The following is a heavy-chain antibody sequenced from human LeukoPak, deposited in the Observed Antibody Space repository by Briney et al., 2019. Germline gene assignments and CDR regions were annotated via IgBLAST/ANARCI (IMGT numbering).Heavy chain of an antibody. V-gene: IGHV3-7*01. D-gene: IGHD1-14*01. Sequence: QPGGSLRLSCAASGFTFSSYWMSWVRQAPGKGLEWVANIKQDGSEKYYVDSVRGRFTISRDNAKNSLYLQMNSLRAEDAAVYYCAGGPVPWAFYFDYWGQGTLVTVSS. CDR3: AGGPVPWAFYFDY. CDR1: GFTFSSYW. J-gene: IGHJ4*02. CDR2: IKQDGSEK.